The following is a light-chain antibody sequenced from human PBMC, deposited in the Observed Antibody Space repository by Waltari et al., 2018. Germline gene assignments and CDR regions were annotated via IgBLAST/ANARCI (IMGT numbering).Light chain of an antibody. V-gene: IGKV1-5*03. J-gene: IGKJ5*01. CDR3: QQYSSWPQT. CDR2: KAS. CDR1: QSISSW. Sequence: DIQMTQSPSTLSASVGDRVTITCRASQSISSWLAWYHQKPGKAPKLLIYKASSLESGVPSRFSGGGSGTDFTLTISSLQPDDFATYYCQQYSSWPQTFGQGTRLEIK.